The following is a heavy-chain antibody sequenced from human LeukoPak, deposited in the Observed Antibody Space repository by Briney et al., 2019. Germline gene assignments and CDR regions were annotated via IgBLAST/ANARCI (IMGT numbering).Heavy chain of an antibody. D-gene: IGHD3-3*01. V-gene: IGHV3-23*01. CDR3: AKGYDFWSGYTFDY. J-gene: IGHJ4*02. CDR1: GFTFSDYA. CDR2: FSGSGGST. Sequence: PGGSLRLSCAASGFTFSDYAMTWVRQAPGKGLEWVSAFSGSGGSTYYADSVKGRFTISRDNSKNTLYLQMNSLRAEDTAVYYCAKGYDFWSGYTFDYWGQGTLVTVSS.